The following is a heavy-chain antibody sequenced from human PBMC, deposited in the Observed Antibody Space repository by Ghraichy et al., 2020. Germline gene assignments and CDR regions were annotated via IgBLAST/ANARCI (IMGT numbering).Heavy chain of an antibody. J-gene: IGHJ6*02. CDR2: ISSSSSYI. V-gene: IGHV3-21*01. D-gene: IGHD3-3*01. CDR1: GFTFSSYS. CDR3: ARDQKEYDFWSGYYRGQGYYYGMDV. Sequence: GGSLRLSCAASGFTFSSYSMNWVRQAPGKRLEWVSSISSSSSYIYYADSVKGRFTISRDNAKNSLYLQMNSLRAEDTAVYYCARDQKEYDFWSGYYRGQGYYYGMDVWGQGTTVTVSS.